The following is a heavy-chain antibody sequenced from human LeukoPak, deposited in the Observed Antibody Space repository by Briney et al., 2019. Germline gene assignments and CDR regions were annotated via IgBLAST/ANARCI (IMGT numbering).Heavy chain of an antibody. Sequence: GGSLRLSCAASGFTFSTYSMNWVRQAPGKGLEWVSYISISSGIIYYADSVKGRFTISRDNAKNSLYLQMNSLRAEDTAVYYCARTTNWYFYYMDVWGKGTTVTISS. CDR2: ISISSGII. V-gene: IGHV3-48*01. CDR1: GFTFSTYS. CDR3: ARTTNWYFYYMDV. J-gene: IGHJ6*03. D-gene: IGHD1-1*01.